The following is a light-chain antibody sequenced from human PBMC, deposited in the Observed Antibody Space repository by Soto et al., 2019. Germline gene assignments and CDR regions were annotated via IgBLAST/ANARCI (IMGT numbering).Light chain of an antibody. Sequence: EVVMTQSPATLSVSPGERATLSCRASQSVTRRVAWYQQKPGQAPRLLIYGASARATGIPARFSGSGSGTESTLTINSLQSEDFAGDYCQQYNNWPLTFGGGTKVDIK. CDR3: QQYNNWPLT. V-gene: IGKV3-15*01. J-gene: IGKJ4*01. CDR2: GAS. CDR1: QSVTRR.